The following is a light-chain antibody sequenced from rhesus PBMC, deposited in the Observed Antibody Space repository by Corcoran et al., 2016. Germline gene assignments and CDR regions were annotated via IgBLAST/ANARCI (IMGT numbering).Light chain of an antibody. CDR2: EVS. CDR3: MQALEFPYS. V-gene: IGKV2-104*02. CDR1: QSLLDSEDGNTY. Sequence: DIVMTQTPLSLPVTPGEPASISCRSSQSLLDSEDGNTYLDWYLQKPGQFPRLLFSEVSTLAVGVPDRFSGSGSDTDFTLEISRVEAEDVGVYYCMQALEFPYSFGQGTKVEIK. J-gene: IGKJ2*01.